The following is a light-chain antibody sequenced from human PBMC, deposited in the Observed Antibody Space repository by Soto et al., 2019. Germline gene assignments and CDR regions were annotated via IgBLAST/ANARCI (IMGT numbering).Light chain of an antibody. CDR1: QGIRND. CDR2: AAS. J-gene: IGKJ1*01. Sequence: AVQMTQSPSSLSASVGDRVTITCRASQGIRNDLGWFQQKPGKAPKLLIYAASSLQSGVPLRFSGSGSGTEFTLTISSLQPEDFATYYCQQYNSYSMTFGQGTKVDI. CDR3: QQYNSYSMT. V-gene: IGKV1-6*01.